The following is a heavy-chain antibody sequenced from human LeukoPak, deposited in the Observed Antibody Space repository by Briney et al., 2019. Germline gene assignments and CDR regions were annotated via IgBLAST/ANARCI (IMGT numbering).Heavy chain of an antibody. D-gene: IGHD2-15*01. CDR3: LVGLLYYYGMDV. V-gene: IGHV3-66*01. CDR2: IYSGGST. J-gene: IGHJ6*02. CDR1: GFTVSSNY. Sequence: GGSLRLSCAASGFTVSSNYMSWVRQAPGKGLEWVSVIYSGGSTYYADSVKGRFTISRDNSKNTLYLQMNSLRAEDTAVYYCLVGLLYYYGMDVWGQGTTVTVSS.